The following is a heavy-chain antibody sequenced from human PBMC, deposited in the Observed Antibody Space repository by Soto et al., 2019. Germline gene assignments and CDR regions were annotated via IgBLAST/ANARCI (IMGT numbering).Heavy chain of an antibody. D-gene: IGHD6-19*01. CDR2: MYYSGST. CDR1: GGSISSSTYY. CDR3: ARSVALPGTRNSDY. J-gene: IGHJ4*02. Sequence: SETLSLTCTVSGGSISSSTYYWGWIRRPPGRGLEWIGTMYYSGSTYYNPSLKSRVTISGDTSKNQFSLKLTSVTAADTAVYYCARSVALPGTRNSDYWGQGTLVTVSS. V-gene: IGHV4-39*01.